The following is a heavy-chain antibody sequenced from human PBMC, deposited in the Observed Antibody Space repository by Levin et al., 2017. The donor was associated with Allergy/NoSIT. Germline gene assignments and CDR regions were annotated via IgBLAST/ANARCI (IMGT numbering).Heavy chain of an antibody. CDR3: ARVSPSQEQVARAPPDY. J-gene: IGHJ4*02. D-gene: IGHD1/OR15-1a*01. CDR1: GFTFSSYE. CDR2: ISSSGSTI. Sequence: GGSLRLSCAASGFTFSSYEMNWVRQAPGKGLEWVSYISSSGSTIYYADSVKGRFTISRDNAKNSLYLQMNSLRAEDTAVYYCARVSPSQEQVARAPPDYWGQGTLVTVSS. V-gene: IGHV3-48*03.